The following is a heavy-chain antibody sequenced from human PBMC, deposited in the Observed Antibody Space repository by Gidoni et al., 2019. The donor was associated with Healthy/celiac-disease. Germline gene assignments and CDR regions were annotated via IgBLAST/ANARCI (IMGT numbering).Heavy chain of an antibody. V-gene: IGHV3-15*01. J-gene: IGHJ3*02. CDR3: TTDPGLRYFDWLFSDAWDDI. CDR2: IKSKTDGGTT. Sequence: EVQLVESGGGLVKPGGSLRLSCAASGFTFSNAWMSWVRQAPGKGLEWVGRIKSKTDGGTTDYAAPVKGRFTISRDDSKNTLYLQMNSLKTEDTAVYYCTTDPGLRYFDWLFSDAWDDIWGQGTMVTVSS. D-gene: IGHD3-9*01. CDR1: GFTFSNAW.